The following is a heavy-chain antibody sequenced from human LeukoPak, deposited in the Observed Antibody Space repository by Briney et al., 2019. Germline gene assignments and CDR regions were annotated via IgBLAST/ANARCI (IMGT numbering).Heavy chain of an antibody. J-gene: IGHJ6*02. Sequence: PSETLSLTCTVSGGSISSSSYYWGWIRQPPGKGLEWIGSIYYSGSTYYNPSLKSRVTISVDKSKNHFSLNLSSVTAADTAVYYCARDIVVVPAAMGSYYYYYGTDVWGQGTTVTVSS. CDR2: IYYSGST. CDR1: GGSISSSSYY. CDR3: ARDIVVVPAAMGSYYYYYGTDV. D-gene: IGHD2-2*01. V-gene: IGHV4-39*07.